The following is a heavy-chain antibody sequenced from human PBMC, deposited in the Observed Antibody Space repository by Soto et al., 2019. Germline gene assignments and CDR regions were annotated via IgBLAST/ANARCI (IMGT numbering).Heavy chain of an antibody. Sequence: SETLSLTCTVSGGSISSGGYYWSWIRQHPGKGLEWIGYIYYSGSTYYNPSLKSRVTISVDTSKNQFSLKLSSVTAADTAVYYCARAYYYGSAQGWFEPWGQGTLVTVSS. CDR3: ARAYYYGSAQGWFEP. CDR2: IYYSGST. CDR1: GGSISSGGYY. D-gene: IGHD3-10*01. V-gene: IGHV4-31*03. J-gene: IGHJ5*02.